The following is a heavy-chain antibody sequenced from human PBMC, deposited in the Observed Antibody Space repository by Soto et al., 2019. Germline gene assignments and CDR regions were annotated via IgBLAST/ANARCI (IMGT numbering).Heavy chain of an antibody. J-gene: IGHJ4*02. V-gene: IGHV3-30*03. CDR1: GFTFSHYG. D-gene: IGHD1-26*01. CDR3: ARYSGKYQGPIDY. Sequence: QVQLVESGGGVVKPGRSLRLSCEASGFTFSHYGIHWVRQAPGKGLEWLAVISYDESNKHYADSVKGRFTVSRDNSKNTLYLQMNSLRAEDTAVYFCARYSGKYQGPIDYGGEGTLVTVSS. CDR2: ISYDESNK.